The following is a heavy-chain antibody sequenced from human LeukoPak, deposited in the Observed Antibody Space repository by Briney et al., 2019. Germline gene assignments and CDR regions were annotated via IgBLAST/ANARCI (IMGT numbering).Heavy chain of an antibody. J-gene: IGHJ6*03. V-gene: IGHV4-39*01. CDR1: NDSISSDNYY. D-gene: IGHD1-14*01. CDR2: IYYSGST. CDR3: ARTITTYYYYYYMDV. Sequence: SETLSLTCTVSNDSISSDNYYWSWIRQPAGKGLEWIGSIYYSGSTYYNPSLKSRVTISVDTSKNQFSLKLSSVTAADTAVYYCARTITTYYYYYYMDVWGKGTTVTVSS.